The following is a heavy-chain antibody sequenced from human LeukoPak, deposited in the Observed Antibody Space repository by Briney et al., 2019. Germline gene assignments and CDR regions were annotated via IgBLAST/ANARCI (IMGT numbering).Heavy chain of an antibody. CDR2: INPNSGGT. J-gene: IGHJ6*02. CDR1: GYTFTGYY. CDR3: ARAIWDFWSGYSYYYYGMDV. D-gene: IGHD3-3*01. V-gene: IGHV1-2*02. Sequence: GASVKVSCKASGYTFTGYYMHWVRQAPGQGLEWMGWINPNSGGTNYAQKFQGRVTMTRDTSISTAYMELSRLRSDDTAVYYCARAIWDFWSGYSYYYYGMDVWGQGTTVTVSS.